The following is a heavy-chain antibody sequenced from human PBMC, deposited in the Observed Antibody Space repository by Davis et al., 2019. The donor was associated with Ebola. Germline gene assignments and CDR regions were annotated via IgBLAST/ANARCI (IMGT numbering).Heavy chain of an antibody. Sequence: GESLKISCAASGFTFSSYAMHWVRQAPGKGLEWVAVISYDGSNKYYADSVKGRFTISRDNSKNTLYLQMNSLRAEDTAVYYCARDGEQLVPHYYYYMDVWGKGTTVTVS. D-gene: IGHD6-6*01. V-gene: IGHV3-30-3*01. CDR2: ISYDGSNK. J-gene: IGHJ6*03. CDR1: GFTFSSYA. CDR3: ARDGEQLVPHYYYYMDV.